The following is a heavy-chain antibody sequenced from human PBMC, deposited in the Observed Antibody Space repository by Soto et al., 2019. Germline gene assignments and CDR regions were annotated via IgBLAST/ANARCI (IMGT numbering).Heavy chain of an antibody. CDR3: AREEHDYGESQSYYYMDV. CDR2: INPMGGST. D-gene: IGHD4-17*01. CDR1: GYTFTSYY. V-gene: IGHV1-46*01. Sequence: ASVKVSCKASGYTFTSYYMHWVRQAPGQGLEWMGIINPMGGSTSYAQRFQGRVTMTRDTSTSTAYMELSSLRSEDTAVYYCAREEHDYGESQSYYYMDVWGKRTKVTVSS. J-gene: IGHJ6*03.